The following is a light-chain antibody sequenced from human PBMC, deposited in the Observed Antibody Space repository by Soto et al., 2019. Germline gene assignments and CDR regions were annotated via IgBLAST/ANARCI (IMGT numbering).Light chain of an antibody. CDR1: QSLLHSNGYKY. J-gene: IGKJ1*01. CDR3: LQENTYPWT. Sequence: MTQSPLSLPVTPGEPASISCGSIQSLLHSNGYKYLAWYTTTQGRAPKLMIYGASSLQSGVPSRLRGIVSGKDFTLTISSLQPEEWATDDCLQENTYPWTFGQGTKVDIK. CDR2: GAS. V-gene: IGKV1-6*02.